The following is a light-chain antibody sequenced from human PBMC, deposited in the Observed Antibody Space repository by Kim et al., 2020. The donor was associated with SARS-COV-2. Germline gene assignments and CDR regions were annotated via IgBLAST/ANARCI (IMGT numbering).Light chain of an antibody. J-gene: IGKJ2*02. Sequence: DIQLTQSPSFLSASVGDRVTITCRASQGISSYLAWYQQKPGKAPKLLIYAASTLQSGVPSRFSGSGSGTEFTLTISSLQPEDFATYYCQQLNSYLWTFGQGTKLEI. CDR2: AAS. CDR3: QQLNSYLWT. V-gene: IGKV1-9*01. CDR1: QGISSY.